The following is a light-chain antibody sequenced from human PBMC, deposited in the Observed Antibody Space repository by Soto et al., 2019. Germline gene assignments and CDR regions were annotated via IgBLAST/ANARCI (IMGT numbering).Light chain of an antibody. CDR3: TSYTSRTPSYV. CDR1: RTDVDGYDY. CDR2: DVY. Sequence: QSALTQPASVSGSPGQSIAISCTGVRTDVDGYDYVSWYQQHPGQAPQLIIYDVYNRPSGVSHRFSGSQSGAPASLTISGLQTEDEADYYCTSYTSRTPSYVFGTGTKLTVL. J-gene: IGLJ1*01. V-gene: IGLV2-14*03.